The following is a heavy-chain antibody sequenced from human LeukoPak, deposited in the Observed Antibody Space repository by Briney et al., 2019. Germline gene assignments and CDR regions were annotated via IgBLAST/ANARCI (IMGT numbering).Heavy chain of an antibody. D-gene: IGHD2-21*02. V-gene: IGHV3-48*01. CDR1: GFTFSRYS. CDR3: ARDAYCGSDCYPY. Sequence: GGSLRLSCAASGFTFSRYSMNWVRQAPGKGLEWVSSVSSSRTTCYADSVKGRFTISRDNVKNSLYLQMNSLRAEDTAVYYCARDAYCGSDCYPYWGQGTLVTVSS. CDR2: VSSSRTT. J-gene: IGHJ4*02.